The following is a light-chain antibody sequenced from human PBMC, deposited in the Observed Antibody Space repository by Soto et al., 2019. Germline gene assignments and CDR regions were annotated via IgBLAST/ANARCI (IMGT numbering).Light chain of an antibody. CDR3: QHSGM. CDR2: GAS. CDR1: QSVSSN. V-gene: IGKV3-15*01. Sequence: DIVLTPSPGTLSVSPWERATLSCRASQSVSSNLAWYQQKPGQAPRLLIYGASTRATGIPARFSGSGSGTEFTLTISSLQSEDFAVYYCQHSGMFGQGTKV. J-gene: IGKJ1*01.